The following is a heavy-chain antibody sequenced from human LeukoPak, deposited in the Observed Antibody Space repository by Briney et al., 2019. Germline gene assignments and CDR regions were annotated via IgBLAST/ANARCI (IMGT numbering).Heavy chain of an antibody. CDR1: GFTFSDYA. Sequence: GGSLRLSCAASGFTFSDYAMSWVRQAPGKGLEWVSAISGSGGTTCYVGSVRGRFTFSRDYSEKTVYLQMNSLRVEDTAVYYCVKQVSNPVQNTGRQGLFHYWGQGTLVTVSS. CDR2: ISGSGGTT. D-gene: IGHD2/OR15-2a*01. J-gene: IGHJ4*02. CDR3: VKQVSNPVQNTGRQGLFHY. V-gene: IGHV3-23*01.